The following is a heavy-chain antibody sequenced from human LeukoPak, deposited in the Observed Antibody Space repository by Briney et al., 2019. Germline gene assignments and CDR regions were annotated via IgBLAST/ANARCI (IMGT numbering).Heavy chain of an antibody. Sequence: GASVKVSCKASGYTFTSYDINWVRQATGQGLEWMGWMNPNSGNTGYAQKFQGRVTMTRNTSISTAYMELSSLRSEDTAVYYCARGRYYDILTYYYYGMDVWGQGTTVTVSS. V-gene: IGHV1-8*01. CDR1: GYTFTSYD. D-gene: IGHD3-9*01. CDR3: ARGRYYDILTYYYYGMDV. J-gene: IGHJ6*02. CDR2: MNPNSGNT.